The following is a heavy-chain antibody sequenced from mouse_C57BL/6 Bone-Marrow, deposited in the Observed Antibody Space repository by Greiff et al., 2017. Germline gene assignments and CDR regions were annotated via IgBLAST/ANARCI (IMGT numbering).Heavy chain of an antibody. CDR2: IDPNSGGT. CDR3: ARGRLRRGAWFAY. CDR1: GYNFTSYW. Sequence: QVQLQQPGAELVKPGASVKLSCKASGYNFTSYWMHWVKQRPGRGLEWIGRIDPNSGGTKYNEKFKSKANLTVDKPSSTAYMQLSSLTSEDSAVYYCARGRLRRGAWFAYWGQGTLVTVSA. V-gene: IGHV1-72*01. D-gene: IGHD2-4*01. J-gene: IGHJ3*01.